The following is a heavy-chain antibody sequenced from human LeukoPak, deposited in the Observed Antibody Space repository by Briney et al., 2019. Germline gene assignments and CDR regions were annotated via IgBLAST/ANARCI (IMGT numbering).Heavy chain of an antibody. V-gene: IGHV3-15*01. CDR2: IKRKGDDGTI. CDR3: TAGTGRSDFDY. D-gene: IGHD3/OR15-3a*01. CDR1: GFTFNNAW. Sequence: GGSLRLSCAASGFTFNNAWMGWVRQAPGKGLEWVGRIKRKGDDGTIDYAAPVKGRLTISRDDSKNTLYLQMNSLKSEDTAVYYCTAGTGRSDFDYWGQGALVTVSS. J-gene: IGHJ4*02.